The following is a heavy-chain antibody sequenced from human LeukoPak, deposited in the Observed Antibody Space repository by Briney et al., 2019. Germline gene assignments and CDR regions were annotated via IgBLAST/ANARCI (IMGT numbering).Heavy chain of an antibody. D-gene: IGHD6-13*01. CDR2: TYSSGST. CDR1: GGSISSYY. J-gene: IGHJ1*01. V-gene: IGHV4-59*01. CDR3: ARSSTWYQGYFQL. Sequence: SETLSLTCTVSGGSISSYYWSWIRQPPGKGLEWIGYTYSSGSTNYSPSLKSRVTISVDTSKNQFSLKLSSVTAADTAVFCCARSSTWYQGYFQLWGQGTLVTVSS.